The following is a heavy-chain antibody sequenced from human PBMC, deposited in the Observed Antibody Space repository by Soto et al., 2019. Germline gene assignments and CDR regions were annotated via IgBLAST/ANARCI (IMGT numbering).Heavy chain of an antibody. D-gene: IGHD4-17*01. V-gene: IGHV3-74*01. J-gene: IGHJ4*02. Sequence: GGSLRLSCAASGFTFSSYWMHWVRQAPGKGLVWVSRINSDGSSTSYADSVKGRSTISRDNAKNTLYLQMNSLRAEDTAVYYCASITPLRYSTVTTSYWGQGTLVTVSS. CDR1: GFTFSSYW. CDR3: ASITPLRYSTVTTSY. CDR2: INSDGSST.